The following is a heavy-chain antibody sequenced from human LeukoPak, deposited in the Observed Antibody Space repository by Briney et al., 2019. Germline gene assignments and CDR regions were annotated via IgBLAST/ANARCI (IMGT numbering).Heavy chain of an antibody. CDR2: ISSSSSTI. V-gene: IGHV3-48*01. CDR1: GFTFSSYS. J-gene: IGHJ4*02. Sequence: GGSLRLSCAASGFTFSSYSMNWVRQAPGKGLEWVSYISSSSSTIYYADSVKGRFTISRDNAKNLLYLQMNSLRAEDTAVYYCARGIIAVAAYFDYWGQGTLVTVSS. D-gene: IGHD6-19*01. CDR3: ARGIIAVAAYFDY.